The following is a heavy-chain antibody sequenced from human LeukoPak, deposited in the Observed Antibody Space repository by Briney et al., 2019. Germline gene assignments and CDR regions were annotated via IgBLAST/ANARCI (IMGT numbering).Heavy chain of an antibody. CDR2: INHSGST. J-gene: IGHJ6*02. D-gene: IGHD3-10*01. CDR1: GGSFSGYY. V-gene: IGHV4-34*01. CDR3: ARGRWRYSGSGPPGDV. Sequence: SETPSLTCAVSGGSFSGYYWSWIRQPPGKGLEWIGEINHSGSTNYNPSLKSRGTISVDTSKNQFSLKLTSVPAADTAVYYYARGRWRYSGSGPPGDVWGQGTTVTVSS.